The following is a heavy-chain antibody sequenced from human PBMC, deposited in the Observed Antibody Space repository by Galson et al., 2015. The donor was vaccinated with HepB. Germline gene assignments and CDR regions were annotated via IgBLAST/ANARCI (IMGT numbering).Heavy chain of an antibody. J-gene: IGHJ6*02. CDR1: GFTVSSNY. CDR3: ARERGSSSPLDPYGMDV. CDR2: IYSGGST. D-gene: IGHD6-13*01. Sequence: SLRLSCAASGFTVSSNYMSWVRQAPGEGLEWVSVIYSGGSTYYADSVKGRFTISRDNSKNTLYLQMNSLRAEDTAVYYCARERGSSSPLDPYGMDVWGQGTTVTVSS. V-gene: IGHV3-66*02.